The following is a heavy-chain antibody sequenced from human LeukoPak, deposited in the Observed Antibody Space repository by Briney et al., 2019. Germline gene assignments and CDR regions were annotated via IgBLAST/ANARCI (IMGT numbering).Heavy chain of an antibody. CDR3: ARDVGYCAAGTCYSFPDY. CDR2: IYSGGGT. CDR1: GFTVSNNY. V-gene: IGHV3-53*01. J-gene: IGHJ4*02. Sequence: GGSLRLSCAASGFTVSNNYMSWVRQAPGKGLEWVSVIYSGGGTNYADSVEGRFTISRDNSKNTLYLQMNSLRDEDTAVYYCARDVGYCAAGTCYSFPDYWGQGTLVTVSS. D-gene: IGHD2-15*01.